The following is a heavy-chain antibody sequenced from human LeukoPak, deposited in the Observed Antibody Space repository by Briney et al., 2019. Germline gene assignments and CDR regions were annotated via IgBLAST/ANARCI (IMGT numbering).Heavy chain of an antibody. D-gene: IGHD2-2*03. CDR2: ISSSGSAR. CDR3: ASGSGH. CDR1: GFTFSNYG. J-gene: IGHJ4*02. V-gene: IGHV3-48*02. Sequence: GGSLRLSCAASGFTFSNYGLNWVRQAPGKGLEWVSHISSSGSARYYADSVKGRFTISRDNAKNSLYLQMNSLRDEDTAVFYCASGSGHWGQGTLVTVSS.